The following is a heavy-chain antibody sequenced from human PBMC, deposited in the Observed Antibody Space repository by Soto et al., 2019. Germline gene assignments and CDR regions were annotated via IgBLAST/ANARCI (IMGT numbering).Heavy chain of an antibody. CDR2: ISPIFNSA. Sequence: QVQLVQSGAEVKRPGPSVKVSCKASGGTFNNYALSWVRQAPGQGLEWVGGISPIFNSANYAQKFQGRVTITADDSTSRAYRELRSLRPDDTAVYYCAREVTVASYSFDFWGQGTLVTVSS. CDR1: GGTFNNYA. J-gene: IGHJ4*02. V-gene: IGHV1-69*01. CDR3: AREVTVASYSFDF. D-gene: IGHD5-12*01.